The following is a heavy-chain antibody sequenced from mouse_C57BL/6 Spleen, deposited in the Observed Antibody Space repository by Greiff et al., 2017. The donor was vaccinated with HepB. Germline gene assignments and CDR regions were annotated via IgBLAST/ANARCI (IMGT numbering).Heavy chain of an antibody. V-gene: IGHV1-64*01. J-gene: IGHJ2*01. CDR1: GYTFTSYW. D-gene: IGHD1-1*01. CDR3: ARAYGSGYPYFDY. CDR2: IHPNSGST. Sequence: QVQLQQPGAELVKPGASVKLSCKASGYTFTSYWMHWVKQRPGQGLEWIGMIHPNSGSTNYNEKFKSKATLTVDKSSSTAYMQLSSLTSEDSAVYYCARAYGSGYPYFDYWGQGTTLTVSS.